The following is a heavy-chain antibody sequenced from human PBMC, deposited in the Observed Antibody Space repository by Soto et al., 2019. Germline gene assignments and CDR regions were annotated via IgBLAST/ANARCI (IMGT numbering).Heavy chain of an antibody. CDR1: GFTFTSYA. J-gene: IGHJ6*03. D-gene: IGHD3-16*01. Sequence: EVQLLESGGGLVQPGGSLRLSCAASGFTFTSYAMSWVRQAPGKGLEWVSAISGSGGSTYYAHSVKGRFTISRDNSKKTLKLQMNSLRAEDTAEYHGASEGGGFYYYYYMDVWGKGTTVTVSS. V-gene: IGHV3-23*01. CDR3: ASEGGGFYYYYYMDV. CDR2: ISGSGGST.